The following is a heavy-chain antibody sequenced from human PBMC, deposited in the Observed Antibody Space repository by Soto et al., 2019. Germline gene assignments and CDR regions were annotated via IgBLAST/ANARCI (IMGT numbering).Heavy chain of an antibody. Sequence: KQSPTLSLPCAISGDSVSSNSAAWNWIRQSPSRGLEWLGRTYYRSKWYNDYAVSVKSRITINPDTSKNQFSLQLNSVTPEDTAVYYCARVIYYGSGSYYMGFDYWGQGTLVTVSS. V-gene: IGHV6-1*01. CDR2: TYYRSKWYN. J-gene: IGHJ4*02. CDR3: ARVIYYGSGSYYMGFDY. D-gene: IGHD3-10*01. CDR1: GDSVSSNSAA.